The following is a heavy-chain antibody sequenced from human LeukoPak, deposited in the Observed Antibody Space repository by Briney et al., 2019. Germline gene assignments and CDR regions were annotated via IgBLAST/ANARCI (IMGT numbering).Heavy chain of an antibody. V-gene: IGHV3-23*01. D-gene: IGHD4-17*01. J-gene: IGHJ4*02. CDR3: APLGVTTWLDY. CDR1: GFTFSSYA. Sequence: EGSLRLSCAASGFTFSSYAMSWVRQAPGKGLEWVSAISGSGGSTYYADSVKGRFTISRDNTKNTLYLQMNSLRAEDTAVYYCAPLGVTTWLDYWGQGILVTVSS. CDR2: ISGSGGST.